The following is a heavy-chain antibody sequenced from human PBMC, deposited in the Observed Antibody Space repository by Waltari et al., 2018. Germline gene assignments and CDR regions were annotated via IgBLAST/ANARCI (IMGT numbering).Heavy chain of an antibody. D-gene: IGHD3-3*01. J-gene: IGHJ5*02. V-gene: IGHV4-34*01. CDR1: GGSFSGYY. CDR2: INHSGST. CDR3: ARGTRVLRFLEWLQPSNWFDP. Sequence: QVQLQQWGAGLLKPSETLSLTCAVYGGSFSGYYWSWIRQPPGKGLEWIGEINHSGSTNSNPALKSRVTISVDTSKNQFSLKLSSVTAADTAVYYCARGTRVLRFLEWLQPSNWFDPWGQGTLVTVSS.